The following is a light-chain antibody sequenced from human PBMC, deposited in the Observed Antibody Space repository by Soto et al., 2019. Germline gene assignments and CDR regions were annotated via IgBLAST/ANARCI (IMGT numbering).Light chain of an antibody. Sequence: AIRMTQSPSSLSASTGDRVTITCRASQGISSYLAWYQQKPGKAPKLLIYAASTLQSGVPSRFNGSGSGTDFTLTISCLQSEDFATYYCQQYYSYPITFGQGTRLEI. CDR2: AAS. CDR3: QQYYSYPIT. J-gene: IGKJ5*01. CDR1: QGISSY. V-gene: IGKV1-8*01.